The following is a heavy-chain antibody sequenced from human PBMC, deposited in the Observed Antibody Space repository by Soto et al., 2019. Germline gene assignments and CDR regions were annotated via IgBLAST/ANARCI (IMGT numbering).Heavy chain of an antibody. J-gene: IGHJ4*02. CDR3: ARATYDSSTYYLDY. CDR1: GASISGGDYY. D-gene: IGHD3-22*01. Sequence: QVQLQESGPGLVKPSQTLSLTCTVSGASISGGDYYWTWIRQPPGKGLEWIGSIYYTGNTYSNPSLESRLSISVDPSNNQFALRLTSVTGPDTAIYYCARATYDSSTYYLDYWGQGTLVTVSS. CDR2: IYYTGNT. V-gene: IGHV4-30-4*01.